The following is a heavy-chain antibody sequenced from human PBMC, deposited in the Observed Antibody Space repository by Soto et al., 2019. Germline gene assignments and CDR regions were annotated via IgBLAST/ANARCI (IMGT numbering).Heavy chain of an antibody. CDR2: ISSSSSTI. V-gene: IGHV3-48*01. Sequence: GGSLRLSCAASGFTFSSYSMNWVRQAPGKGLEWVSYISSSSSTIYYADSVKGRFTISRDNAKNSLYLQMNSLRAEDTAVYYCARDIFRAVRFLEWLPNSMDVWGQGTTVTVSS. CDR1: GFTFSSYS. J-gene: IGHJ6*02. CDR3: ARDIFRAVRFLEWLPNSMDV. D-gene: IGHD3-3*01.